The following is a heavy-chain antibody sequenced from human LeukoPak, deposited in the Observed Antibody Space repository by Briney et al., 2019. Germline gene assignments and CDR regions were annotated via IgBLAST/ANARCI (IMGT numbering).Heavy chain of an antibody. Sequence: SETLSLTCTVSGGSISSSSYYWGWIRQPPGKGLEWIGSIYYSGSIYYNPSLKSRVTISVDTSKYQFSLKLSSVTAADTAVYYCARPSRGSGSYYSGYYFDYWGQGTLVTVSS. CDR3: ARPSRGSGSYYSGYYFDY. CDR2: IYYSGSI. J-gene: IGHJ4*02. D-gene: IGHD3-10*01. V-gene: IGHV4-39*01. CDR1: GGSISSSSYY.